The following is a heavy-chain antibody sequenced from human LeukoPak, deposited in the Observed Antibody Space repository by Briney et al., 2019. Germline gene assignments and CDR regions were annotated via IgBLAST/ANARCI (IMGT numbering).Heavy chain of an antibody. CDR2: IKQDGSEK. J-gene: IGHJ5*02. D-gene: IGHD5-24*01. CDR1: GSTFSSYW. V-gene: IGHV3-7*01. Sequence: GGSLRLSCAASGSTFSSYWMSWVRQAPGEGLEWVANIKQDGSEKYYVDSVKGRFTIFRDNAKNSLYLQMNSLRAEDTAVYYCAREGMAISWFDPWGQGTLVTVSS. CDR3: AREGMAISWFDP.